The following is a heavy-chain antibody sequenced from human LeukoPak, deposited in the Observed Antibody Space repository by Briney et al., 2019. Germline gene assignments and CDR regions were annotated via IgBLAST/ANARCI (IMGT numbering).Heavy chain of an antibody. J-gene: IGHJ3*02. CDR3: ARRFMRGDDGFDI. D-gene: IGHD3-16*01. V-gene: IGHV5-51*01. CDR1: GSRFTTYW. Sequence: GAPPKISGKGSGSRFTTYWIGWGRQMPEKGLEWMGIIYPGDYDTRYSLSFQGQVTISADKSITTAYLQWSSLKASDTATYYCARRFMRGDDGFDIWGQGTMVTVSS. CDR2: IYPGDYDT.